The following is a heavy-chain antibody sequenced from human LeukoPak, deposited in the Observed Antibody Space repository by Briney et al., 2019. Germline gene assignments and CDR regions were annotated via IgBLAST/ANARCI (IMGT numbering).Heavy chain of an antibody. V-gene: IGHV1-46*01. D-gene: IGHD1-26*01. CDR3: ARELARVRDGGSFDYYYYMDV. J-gene: IGHJ6*03. CDR1: GYTLTNYY. CDR2: INPSGGST. Sequence: ASVKVSCXASGYTLTNYYMHWVRQAPGQGLEWMAIINPSGGSTSYAQKFQGRVTMTRDTSTSTVYMELSSLRSEDTAVYYGARELARVRDGGSFDYYYYMDVWGKGTTVTVSS.